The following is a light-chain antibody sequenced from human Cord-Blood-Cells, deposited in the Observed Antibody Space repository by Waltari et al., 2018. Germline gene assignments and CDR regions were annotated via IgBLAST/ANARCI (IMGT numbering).Light chain of an antibody. J-gene: IGLJ2*01. V-gene: IGLV1-40*01. CDR1: SSNIGAGYD. CDR2: GNS. CDR3: QSYDSSLSVVV. Sequence: QSVLTQPPSVSGAPGQRVTISCTGSSSNIGAGYDVHWYQQLPGTAPKLLIYGNSNLPRRVPDRFSGSKSGTSASQAITGLQAEDEADYYCQSYDSSLSVVVFGGGTKLTVL.